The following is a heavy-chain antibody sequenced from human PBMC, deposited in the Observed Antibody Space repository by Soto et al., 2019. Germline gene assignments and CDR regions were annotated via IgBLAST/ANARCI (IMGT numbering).Heavy chain of an antibody. D-gene: IGHD2-21*01. CDR2: IYHSGSA. CDR1: GGSISSGGDS. V-gene: IGHV4-30-2*01. J-gene: IGHJ5*02. Sequence: QLQLQESGSGLVRPSETLSLTCTVSGGSISSGGDSFSWIRQAPGKGLEWIGYIYHSGSAIYNPSLKSRVTMSADRSKNQFSLRLNSVTAADTAVYYCARAQIPHWFDPWGQGILVTVSP. CDR3: ARAQIPHWFDP.